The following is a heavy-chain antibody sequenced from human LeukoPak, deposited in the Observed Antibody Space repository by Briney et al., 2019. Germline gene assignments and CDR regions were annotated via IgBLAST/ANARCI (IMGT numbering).Heavy chain of an antibody. D-gene: IGHD1-1*01. Sequence: GASVKVSCKASGYTFTSYGISWVRQAPGQGLEWMGWISAYNGNTNYAQKLQGRVTMTTDTSTSTAYMELRSLRSDDTAAYYCAREGTTGTTGYYYYGMDVWGQGTTVTVSS. V-gene: IGHV1-18*01. CDR1: GYTFTSYG. CDR3: AREGTTGTTGYYYYGMDV. J-gene: IGHJ6*02. CDR2: ISAYNGNT.